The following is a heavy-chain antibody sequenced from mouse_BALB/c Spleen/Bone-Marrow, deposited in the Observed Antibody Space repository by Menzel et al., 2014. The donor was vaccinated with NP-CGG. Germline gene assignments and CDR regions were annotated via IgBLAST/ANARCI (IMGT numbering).Heavy chain of an antibody. CDR2: ISSGSSTI. V-gene: IGHV5-17*02. CDR3: ATGTRAMDY. J-gene: IGHJ4*01. CDR1: GFTFSSFG. Sequence: EVMLVESGGGSVQPGGSRKLSCAASGFTFSSFGMHWVRQAPEKGLEWVAYISSGSSTIYYADTVKGRFTISRDNPKNALLLQMASLRSEGTAKYYCATGTRAMDYWGQGTSVTVSS. D-gene: IGHD4-1*01.